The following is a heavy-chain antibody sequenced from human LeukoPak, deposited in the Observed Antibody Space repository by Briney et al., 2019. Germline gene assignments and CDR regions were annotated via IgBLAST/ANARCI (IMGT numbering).Heavy chain of an antibody. CDR3: ARSGYCSGGSCRNWFDP. Sequence: SVKVPRKASGGTFSSYAISWVRQAPGQGLEWMGGIIPTFGTANYAQKFQGRVTITADESTSTAYMELSSLRSEDTAVYYCARSGYCSGGSCRNWFDPWGQGTLVTVSS. V-gene: IGHV1-69*13. J-gene: IGHJ5*02. CDR1: GGTFSSYA. CDR2: IIPTFGTA. D-gene: IGHD2-15*01.